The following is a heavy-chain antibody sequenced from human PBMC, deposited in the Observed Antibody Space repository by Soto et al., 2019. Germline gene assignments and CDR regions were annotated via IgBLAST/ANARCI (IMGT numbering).Heavy chain of an antibody. CDR1: GGSISSGDYY. D-gene: IGHD2-21*02. CDR3: ARDLRRGGNSGFFDY. V-gene: IGHV4-30-4*01. CDR2: IYYSGST. Sequence: SETLSLTCTVSGGSISSGDYYWSWIRQPPGKGLEWIGYIYYSGSTYYNPSLKSRVTISVDTSKNQFSLKLSSVTAADTAVYYCARDLRRGGNSGFFDYWGQGTLVTVSS. J-gene: IGHJ4*02.